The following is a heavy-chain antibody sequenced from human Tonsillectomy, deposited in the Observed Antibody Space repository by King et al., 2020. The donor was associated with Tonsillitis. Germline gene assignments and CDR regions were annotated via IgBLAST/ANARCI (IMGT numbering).Heavy chain of an antibody. V-gene: IGHV5-51*01. CDR2: IYPGDSET. CDR3: ASPSALCGGDSYIFDV. J-gene: IGHJ3*01. Sequence: EVQLVESGPEVKKPGESLKISCQASGHRFFSYWIGWVRQVPGKGLEWMGLIYPGDSETTYSPSFQGQVTISADKSTTTAFLQWNNLKASDSAIYYCASPSALCGGDSYIFDVWGQGTLVTVSS. D-gene: IGHD2-21*02. CDR1: GHRFFSYW.